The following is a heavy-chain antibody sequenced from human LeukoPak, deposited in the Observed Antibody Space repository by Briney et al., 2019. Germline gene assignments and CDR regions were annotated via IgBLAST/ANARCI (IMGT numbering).Heavy chain of an antibody. Sequence: ASVKVSCKASGYTFTSYGISWVRQAPGQGLEWMGWISAYNGNTNYAQKLQGRVTMTTDTSTSTAYMELRSLRSDDTAVYYCARDRSPYSSGWYYFDYWGLGTLVTVSS. CDR3: ARDRSPYSSGWYYFDY. CDR1: GYTFTSYG. D-gene: IGHD6-19*01. CDR2: ISAYNGNT. J-gene: IGHJ4*02. V-gene: IGHV1-18*01.